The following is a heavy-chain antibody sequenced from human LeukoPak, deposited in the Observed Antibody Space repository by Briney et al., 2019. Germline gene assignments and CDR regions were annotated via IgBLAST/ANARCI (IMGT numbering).Heavy chain of an antibody. D-gene: IGHD2-2*01. V-gene: IGHV3-7*01. CDR2: IKQDGSAQ. CDR3: ATSSNAPGNY. CDR1: GFTFSTYW. Sequence: GGSLRLSCEASGFTFSTYWMSWVRQAPGKGPECVANIKQDGSAQYYVGSVKGRSTISRDNAKNSLYLQMNSLRAEDTAVYYCATSSNAPGNYWGQGTLVTVSS. J-gene: IGHJ4*02.